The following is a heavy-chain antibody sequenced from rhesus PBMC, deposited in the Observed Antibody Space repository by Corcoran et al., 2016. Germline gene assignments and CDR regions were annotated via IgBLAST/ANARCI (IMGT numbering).Heavy chain of an antibody. CDR2: IYWDDEK. J-gene: IGHJ4*01. V-gene: IGHV2-174*01. Sequence: QVTLKESGPALVKPTQTLTLTCTFSGFSLTTSGMGVGWIRQPPGEALEWLSLIYWDDEKRYSTSLKCRLPISKDTSKNQVVLTMTNMDPVDTATYYCARGVWGSSYFDYWGQGVLVTVSS. D-gene: IGHD3-34*01. CDR3: ARGVWGSSYFDY. CDR1: GFSLTTSGMG.